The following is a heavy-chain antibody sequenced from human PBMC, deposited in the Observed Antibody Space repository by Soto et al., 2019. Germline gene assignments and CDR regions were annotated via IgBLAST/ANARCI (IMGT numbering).Heavy chain of an antibody. V-gene: IGHV4-59*01. Sequence: SETLSLTCSVSGDSISPYYWSWIRQSPGKGLEWIGYIYYSGRTNYTPSLRSRVTISVDTSKNQLSLELSSVTAADTAVYYCVRDYYYDSSGYPGADYYGMDVWGQGTTVTVSS. CDR1: GDSISPYY. J-gene: IGHJ6*02. CDR3: VRDYYYDSSGYPGADYYGMDV. CDR2: IYYSGRT. D-gene: IGHD3-22*01.